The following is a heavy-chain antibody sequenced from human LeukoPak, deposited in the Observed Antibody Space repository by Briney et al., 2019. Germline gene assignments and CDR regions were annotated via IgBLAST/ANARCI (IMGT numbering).Heavy chain of an antibody. CDR2: IYYSGST. CDR1: GGSISSYY. CDR3: ARYGNTDYYYYGMDV. J-gene: IGHJ6*02. D-gene: IGHD1-7*01. V-gene: IGHV4-59*01. Sequence: SETLSLTCTVSGGSISSYYWSWIRQPPGKGLEWIGYIYYSGSTNYNPSLKSRVTISVDTSKNRFSLKLSSVTAADTAVYYCARYGNTDYYYYGMDVWGQGTTVTVSS.